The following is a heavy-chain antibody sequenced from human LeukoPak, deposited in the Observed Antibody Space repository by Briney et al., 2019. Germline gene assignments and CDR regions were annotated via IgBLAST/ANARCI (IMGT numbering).Heavy chain of an antibody. CDR2: IVVGSVNT. CDR3: AAESNTDYYYGMDV. D-gene: IGHD2-2*02. Sequence: SVKVSCKASGFTFTSSTVQWVRQARGQGNEWIGLIVVGSVNTNYAQKLQERFTITRDISTTTSYMELSSLRSEDTALYYCAAESNTDYYYGMDVWGQGTTVTVSS. J-gene: IGHJ6*02. V-gene: IGHV1-58*01. CDR1: GFTFTSST.